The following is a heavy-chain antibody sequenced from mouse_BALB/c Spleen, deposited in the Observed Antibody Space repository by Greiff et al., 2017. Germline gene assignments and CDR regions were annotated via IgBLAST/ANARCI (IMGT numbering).Heavy chain of an antibody. CDR1: GYTFTSYN. J-gene: IGHJ3*01. V-gene: IGHV1-12*01. CDR3: ARSPNWAWFAY. Sequence: QVQLKQPGAELVKPGASVKMSCKASGYTFTSYNMHWVKQTPGQGLEWIGAIYPGNGDTSYNQKFKGKATLTADKSSSTAYMQLSSLTSEDSAVYYCARSPNWAWFAYWGQGTLVTVSA. CDR2: IYPGNGDT. D-gene: IGHD4-1*01.